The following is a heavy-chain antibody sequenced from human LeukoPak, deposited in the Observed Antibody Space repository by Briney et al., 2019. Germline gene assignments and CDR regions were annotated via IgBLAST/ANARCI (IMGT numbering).Heavy chain of an antibody. J-gene: IGHJ5*02. CDR1: GFTFSSYA. D-gene: IGHD6-13*01. V-gene: IGHV3-23*01. CDR3: ARATLLRYSSSWYGRNWFDP. Sequence: GGSLRLSCAASGFTFSSYAMSWVRQAPGKGLEWVSAISGSGGSTYYADSVKGRFTISRDNSKNTLYLQMNSLRAEDTAVYYCARATLLRYSSSWYGRNWFDPWGQGTLVTVSS. CDR2: ISGSGGST.